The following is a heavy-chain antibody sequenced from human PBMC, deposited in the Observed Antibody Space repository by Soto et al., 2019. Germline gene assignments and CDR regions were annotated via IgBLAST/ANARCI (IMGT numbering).Heavy chain of an antibody. Sequence: QVQLVQSGAEVKKPGASVKVSCKASGYTFTSYGISWVRQAPGQGLEWMGWISAYNGNTNYAQKLQGRVTMTTDTSTSTAYTELRSMRSDDKAGYYCARGVGASYYFDYWGQVTLVTVSS. CDR3: ARGVGASYYFDY. V-gene: IGHV1-18*01. CDR2: ISAYNGNT. J-gene: IGHJ4*02. D-gene: IGHD1-26*01. CDR1: GYTFTSYG.